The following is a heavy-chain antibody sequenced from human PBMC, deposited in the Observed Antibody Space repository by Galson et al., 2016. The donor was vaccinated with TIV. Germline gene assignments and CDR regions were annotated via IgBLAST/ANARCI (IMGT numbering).Heavy chain of an antibody. Sequence: QSGAEVKKAGESLKISCQASGYSFSHYWIGWVRQMPGKGLEWMGIIYPGDSDTRYSPSFRGQVTISADNSSNTAFLQWSSLTASDTAIYYCARADYGNSGFWGPGTLVTVSS. CDR3: ARADYGNSGF. CDR1: GYSFSHYW. J-gene: IGHJ4*02. CDR2: IYPGDSDT. V-gene: IGHV5-51*01. D-gene: IGHD3-22*01.